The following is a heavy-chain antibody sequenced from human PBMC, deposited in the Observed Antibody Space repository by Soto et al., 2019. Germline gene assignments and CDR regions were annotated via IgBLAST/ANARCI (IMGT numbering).Heavy chain of an antibody. CDR2: ISSSSSYI. CDR3: ARVASVGATINY. Sequence: GGSLRLSCAASGFTFSSYTMNWVRQAPGKGLEWISSISSSSSYIYYADSVKGRFTISRDNPKNSLYLQMNSLRAEDTAVYYCARVASVGATINYWGQGT. V-gene: IGHV3-21*01. CDR1: GFTFSSYT. J-gene: IGHJ4*02. D-gene: IGHD1-26*01.